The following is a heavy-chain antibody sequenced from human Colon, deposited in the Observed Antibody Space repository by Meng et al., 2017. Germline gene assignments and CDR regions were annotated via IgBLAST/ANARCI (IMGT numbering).Heavy chain of an antibody. D-gene: IGHD1-26*01. CDR3: AKGRDTGSHYVPYFDY. Sequence: QVQLVQSGGCVVLPVRSLRLSCAASGFTFSSYGMHWVRQAPGKGLEWVVVTSGDGSIKVYADSVKGRFTISRDNSKNTLFLQMDSLRAEDTAVYYCAKGRDTGSHYVPYFDYWGQGALVTVSS. CDR2: TSGDGSIK. V-gene: IGHV3-30*18. J-gene: IGHJ4*02. CDR1: GFTFSSYG.